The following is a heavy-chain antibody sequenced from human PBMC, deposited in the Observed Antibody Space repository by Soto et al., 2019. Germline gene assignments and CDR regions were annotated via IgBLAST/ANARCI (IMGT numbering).Heavy chain of an antibody. Sequence: GGSLRLSCAASGFTFSSYAMHWVRQAPGKGLEWVAVISYDGSNKYYADSVKGRFTISRDNSKNTLYLQMNSLRAEDTAVYYCAADLWLVRTRAPYYFDYWGQGTLVTVSS. V-gene: IGHV3-30-3*01. CDR2: ISYDGSNK. CDR1: GFTFSSYA. J-gene: IGHJ4*02. D-gene: IGHD6-19*01. CDR3: AADLWLVRTRAPYYFDY.